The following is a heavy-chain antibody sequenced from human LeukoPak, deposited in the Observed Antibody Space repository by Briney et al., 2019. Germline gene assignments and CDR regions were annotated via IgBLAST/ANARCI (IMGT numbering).Heavy chain of an antibody. Sequence: SGSVSDTASGGTFTSYAISWVRQAPGQGREGMGGNIPIVGTANYAQKFQGRVTITANESTSTAYMELSSLRSEDTAVYYCARGAYYYDSSGYKIDYWGQGTLVTVSS. CDR1: GGTFTSYA. J-gene: IGHJ4*02. CDR3: ARGAYYYDSSGYKIDY. D-gene: IGHD3-22*01. CDR2: NIPIVGTA. V-gene: IGHV1-69*01.